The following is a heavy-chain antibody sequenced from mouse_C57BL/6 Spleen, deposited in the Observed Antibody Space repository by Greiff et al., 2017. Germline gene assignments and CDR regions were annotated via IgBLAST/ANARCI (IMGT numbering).Heavy chain of an antibody. D-gene: IGHD2-1*01. CDR3: AREDGNYEGFAY. CDR1: GYSITSGYY. J-gene: IGHJ3*01. CDR2: ISYDGSN. V-gene: IGHV3-6*01. Sequence: EVQVVESGPGLVKPSQSLSLTCSVTGYSITSGYYWNWIRQFPGNKLEWMGYISYDGSNNYNPSLKNRISITRDTSKNQFFLKLNSVTTEDTATYYCAREDGNYEGFAYWGQGTLVTVSA.